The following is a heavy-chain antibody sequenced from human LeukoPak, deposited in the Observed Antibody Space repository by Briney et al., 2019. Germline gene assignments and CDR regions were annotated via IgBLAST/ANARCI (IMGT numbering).Heavy chain of an antibody. D-gene: IGHD2-15*01. CDR1: GGSFSGYY. J-gene: IGHJ5*02. Sequence: SETLCLTCAVYGGSFSGYYWSWIRPPPGKGLGWSGEINHSGSTNYNPSLKSRVTISVDTSKNQFSLKLSSVTAADTAVYYCATSPQLLSTNWFDPWGQGTLVTVSS. CDR2: INHSGST. CDR3: ATSPQLLSTNWFDP. V-gene: IGHV4-34*01.